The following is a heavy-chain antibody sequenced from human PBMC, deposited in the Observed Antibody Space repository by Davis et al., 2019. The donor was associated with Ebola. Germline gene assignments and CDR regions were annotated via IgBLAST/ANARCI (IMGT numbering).Heavy chain of an antibody. CDR1: GGTFSSYA. CDR2: IIPIFGTA. J-gene: IGHJ6*02. D-gene: IGHD6-19*01. CDR3: ARVTLLAVAASYYYGMDV. V-gene: IGHV1-69*13. Sequence: SVKVSCKASGGTFSSYAISWVRQAPGQGLEWMGGIIPIFGTANYAQKFQGRVTITADESTSTAYMELSSLRSEDTAVYYCARVTLLAVAASYYYGMDVWGQGTTVTVSS.